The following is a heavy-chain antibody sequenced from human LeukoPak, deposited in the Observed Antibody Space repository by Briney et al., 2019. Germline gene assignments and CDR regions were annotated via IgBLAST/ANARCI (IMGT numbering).Heavy chain of an antibody. J-gene: IGHJ4*02. CDR2: INPTGGST. V-gene: IGHV1-46*01. CDR3: ARGIEAAGKVD. CDR1: GYTFPSYF. Sequence: ASVKVSCTASGYTFPSYFMHWVRQAPGQGLEWMGIINPTGGSTTYAQKFQGRVTMTRNTSISTAYMELSSLRSEDTAVYYCARGIEAAGKVDWGQGTLVTVSS. D-gene: IGHD6-13*01.